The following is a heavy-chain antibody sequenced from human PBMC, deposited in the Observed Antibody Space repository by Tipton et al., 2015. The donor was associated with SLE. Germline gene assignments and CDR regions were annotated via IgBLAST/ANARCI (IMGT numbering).Heavy chain of an antibody. V-gene: IGHV3-23*01. CDR1: GFTFSSSA. J-gene: IGHJ1*01. CDR3: ATELPAGTLQH. CDR2: INAYGGYA. D-gene: IGHD1-7*01. Sequence: GSLRLSCEASGFTFSSSAMNWVRQAPGKGLEWVSVINAYGGYANYADSVRGRFTISRDNVKNTLYLQMNSLRAEDTAIYYCATELPAGTLQHWGQGSLVTVSS.